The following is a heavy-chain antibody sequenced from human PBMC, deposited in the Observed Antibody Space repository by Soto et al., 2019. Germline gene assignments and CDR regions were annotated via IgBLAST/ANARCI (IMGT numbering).Heavy chain of an antibody. J-gene: IGHJ5*02. V-gene: IGHV3-30*18. CDR3: AKDWGSSGWYTGFDP. CDR2: ISHDGGAT. Sequence: QVQLVESGGSVVQAGRSLRLSCAASGFTFSTSGMHWIRQAPGKGLEWVAMISHDGGATYYVDSVKGRFTISRDTDKNTLHLQMDSRRPEDSATYYCAKDWGSSGWYTGFDPWCQGTLVTVSS. CDR1: GFTFSTSG. D-gene: IGHD6-13*01.